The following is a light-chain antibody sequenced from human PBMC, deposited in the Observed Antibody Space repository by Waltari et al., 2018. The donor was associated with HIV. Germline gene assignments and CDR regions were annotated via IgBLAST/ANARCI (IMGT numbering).Light chain of an antibody. CDR2: DVN. CDR3: SSYTTAYKWV. CDR1: SSDFGDYYY. J-gene: IGLJ3*02. V-gene: IGLV2-14*03. Sequence: QSALTQPASVSGSPGQSITISCTGTSSDFGDYYYVSWYQQHPGKVPKLTLYDVNKRPSGVSSRFSGSKSDNTAFLTISGLQAEDEADYYCSSYTTAYKWVFGGGTKVTVL.